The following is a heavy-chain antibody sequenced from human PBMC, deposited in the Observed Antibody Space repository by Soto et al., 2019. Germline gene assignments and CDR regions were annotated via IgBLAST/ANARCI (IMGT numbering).Heavy chain of an antibody. V-gene: IGHV3-23*01. CDR1: GFTFSSYA. Sequence: EVQLLESGGGLVQPGGSLRLSCAASGFTFSSYAMSWVRQAPGKGLAWVSAISGSGGSTYYADSVQGRFTISRDNSKNTLYRQMNRVRAEDTAVYYCAKEGHGFDYWGQGTLVTVSS. CDR2: ISGSGGST. CDR3: AKEGHGFDY. J-gene: IGHJ4*02.